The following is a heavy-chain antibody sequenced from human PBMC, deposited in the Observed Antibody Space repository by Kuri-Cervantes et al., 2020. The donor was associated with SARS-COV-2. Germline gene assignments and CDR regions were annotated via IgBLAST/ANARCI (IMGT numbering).Heavy chain of an antibody. CDR1: GGSISSSSYY. Sequence: GSLRLSCTVSGGSISSSSYYWAWIRQPPGKGPEWIGSVYYDGSTYYTPSLKSRVTISVDTSKTQFSLKLTSVTAADTAVYYCTRAGYDNSGYYYSFDFWGQGTLVTVSS. V-gene: IGHV4-39*07. J-gene: IGHJ4*02. CDR3: TRAGYDNSGYYYSFDF. CDR2: VYYDGST. D-gene: IGHD3-22*01.